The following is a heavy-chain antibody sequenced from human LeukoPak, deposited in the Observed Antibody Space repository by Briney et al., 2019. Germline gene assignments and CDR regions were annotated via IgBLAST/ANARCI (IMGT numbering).Heavy chain of an antibody. J-gene: IGHJ3*01. CDR3: AKIPRDAFDV. CDR2: IYYSGST. Sequence: SETLSLTCTVSGDSIRSYYWSWIRQPPGKGLEWIGCIYYSGSTNYDPSLKSRVTISVDKSKNQFSLKLSSVTAADTAVYYCAKIPRDAFDVWGQGTLVTVSS. V-gene: IGHV4-59*03. CDR1: GDSIRSYY.